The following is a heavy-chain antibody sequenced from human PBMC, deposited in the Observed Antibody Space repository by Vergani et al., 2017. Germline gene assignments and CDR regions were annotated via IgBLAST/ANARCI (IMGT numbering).Heavy chain of an antibody. D-gene: IGHD2-15*01. V-gene: IGHV4-34*01. CDR3: ARVGYCSGGSCYSFDY. CDR1: GGSFSGYY. Sequence: QVQLQQWGAGLLQPSETLYLPCAVYGGSFSGYYWSWIRPPPGKGLEWIGKINHSGSTNYNPSLKSRVTISVDTSKSQVYLKLSSVTAADTAVYYCARVGYCSGGSCYSFDYWGQGTLVTVSS. CDR2: INHSGST. J-gene: IGHJ4*02.